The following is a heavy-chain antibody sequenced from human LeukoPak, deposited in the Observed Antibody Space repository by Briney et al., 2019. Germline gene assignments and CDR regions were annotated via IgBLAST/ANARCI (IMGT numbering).Heavy chain of an antibody. Sequence: GGSLRLSCAASGFTFSSYGMSWIRQVPGKGLEWVSADSIYGGGPYYADFVKGRFTMSRDNYEKTLYLQMDSLRAEDTAVYYCAREDVGAAPDYWGQGTLVTVSS. CDR2: DSIYGGGP. D-gene: IGHD1-26*01. CDR1: GFTFSSYG. J-gene: IGHJ4*02. V-gene: IGHV3-23*01. CDR3: AREDVGAAPDY.